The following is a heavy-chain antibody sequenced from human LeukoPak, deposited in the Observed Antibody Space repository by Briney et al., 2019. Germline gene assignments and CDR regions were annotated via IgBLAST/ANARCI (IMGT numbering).Heavy chain of an antibody. J-gene: IGHJ3*02. D-gene: IGHD2-21*02. CDR3: ARDIAYDGGDCWDDTLDI. CDR2: FSPYDGDR. CDR1: GYTFTSYG. Sequence: AAVKVSCKASGYTFTSYGISWVRQAPGQGLEWMGWFSPYDGDRNYAQKFQGRVTMTTDTSTGTAYMELRSLTSDDTAMYYCARDIAYDGGDCWDDTLDISSQGRMVTVSS. V-gene: IGHV1-18*01.